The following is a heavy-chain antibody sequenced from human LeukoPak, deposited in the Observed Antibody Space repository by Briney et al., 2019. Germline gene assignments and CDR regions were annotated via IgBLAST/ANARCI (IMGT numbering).Heavy chain of an antibody. CDR3: ARDYGDNGIVGFQY. CDR1: GYTFSSCG. V-gene: IGHV1-18*01. CDR2: ISNYNHNT. D-gene: IGHD4-17*01. Sequence: ASVKVSCKASGYTFSSCGITWLRQAPGQGLEWMGWISNYNHNTNYAQKIQGRVVLTTDTSTSTAYMELRSLRSDDTAVYYCARDYGDNGIVGFQYWGQGTLVTVSS. J-gene: IGHJ1*01.